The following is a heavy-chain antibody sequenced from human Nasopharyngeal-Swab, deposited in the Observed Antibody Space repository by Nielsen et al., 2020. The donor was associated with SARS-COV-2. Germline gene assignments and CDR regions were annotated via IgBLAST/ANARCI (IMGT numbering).Heavy chain of an antibody. J-gene: IGHJ4*02. V-gene: IGHV3-9*01. D-gene: IGHD4-17*01. Sequence: SLKIPCAASGFTFDDYAMNWVRQAPGKGLEWVPGISWYSGRIGYADSVKGRFTISRDNAKNSLYLQMNSLRAEDTALYYCAKLLSGYGDYGGGDYWGQGTLVTVSS. CDR2: ISWYSGRI. CDR3: AKLLSGYGDYGGGDY. CDR1: GFTFDDYA.